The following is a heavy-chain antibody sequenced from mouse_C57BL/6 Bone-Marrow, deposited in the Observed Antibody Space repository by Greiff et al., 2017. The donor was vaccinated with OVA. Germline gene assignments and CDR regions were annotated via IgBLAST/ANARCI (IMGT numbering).Heavy chain of an antibody. Sequence: VKLQESGAELARPGSSVQLSCQASFSTFPRYVILLVTQSTGPVLAWIGEIYPRSGNTYYNEKFKGKATLPADKSSSTAYMELRSLTSEDAAVYFCARGGYYPLDYWGQGTSVTVSS. CDR1: FSTFPRYV. V-gene: IGHV1-81*01. CDR3: ARGGYYPLDY. J-gene: IGHJ4*01. CDR2: IYPRSGNT. D-gene: IGHD2-3*01.